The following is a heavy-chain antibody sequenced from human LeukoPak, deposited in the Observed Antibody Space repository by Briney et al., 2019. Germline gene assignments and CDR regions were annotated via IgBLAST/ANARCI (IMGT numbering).Heavy chain of an antibody. D-gene: IGHD3-22*01. V-gene: IGHV4-4*07. CDR3: ARGYYDSRGYSVPFDS. J-gene: IGHJ4*02. Sequence: XLSLTXXXXXXXLTTXYGNWIRQTPEKGLEWIGYISTSRGTNYNPSLTSRVTMLLDTSKNQFSLELRSVTAADTAVYHCARGYYDSRGYSVPFDSWGQGTLVTVSS. CDR1: XXXLTTXY. CDR2: ISTSRGT.